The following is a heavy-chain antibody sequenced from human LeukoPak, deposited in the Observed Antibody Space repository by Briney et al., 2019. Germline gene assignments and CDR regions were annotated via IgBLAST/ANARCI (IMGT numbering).Heavy chain of an antibody. J-gene: IGHJ6*03. CDR1: GGSISTSNYY. CDR2: IFYSGST. D-gene: IGHD5-12*01. Sequence: SETLSLTCTVSGGSISTSNYYWGWIRQPPGKGLEWIGNIFYSGSTYYSPSLKSRVTISLDPSKNQFSLQLSSVTAADTAVFYCARVVSGYDYLTTAYYFHIDVWGKGTTVTISS. CDR3: ARVVSGYDYLTTAYYFHIDV. V-gene: IGHV4-39*07.